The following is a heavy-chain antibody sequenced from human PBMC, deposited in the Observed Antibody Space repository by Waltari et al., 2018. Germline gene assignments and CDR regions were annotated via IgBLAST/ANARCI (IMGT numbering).Heavy chain of an antibody. CDR1: GDNVSSDIAA. Sequence: QVQLQQSGPGLVKPSQTLSPTCAISGDNVSSDIAAWNWIRQSPSRGLEWMGRTYYRSKWYNDYAVSVRSRITIAPDTSKNQFSLQLSSVTPEDTGVYYCTRGGAFENWGQGTMVTVSS. CDR2: TYYRSKWYN. V-gene: IGHV6-1*01. J-gene: IGHJ3*02. CDR3: TRGGAFEN.